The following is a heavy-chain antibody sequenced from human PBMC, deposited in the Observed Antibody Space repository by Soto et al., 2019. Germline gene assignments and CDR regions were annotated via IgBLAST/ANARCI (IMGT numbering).Heavy chain of an antibody. V-gene: IGHV5-51*01. CDR1: GYNFAGYW. Sequence: GESLKISCKGSGYNFAGYWIAWVRQMPGKGLELMGIIYPSDSDTRYSPSFQGQVTISADKSISTAYLQWSSLKASDTAMYYCARHIDGYSYGFYYYGMDVWGQGTTVTVSS. D-gene: IGHD5-18*01. J-gene: IGHJ6*02. CDR2: IYPSDSDT. CDR3: ARHIDGYSYGFYYYGMDV.